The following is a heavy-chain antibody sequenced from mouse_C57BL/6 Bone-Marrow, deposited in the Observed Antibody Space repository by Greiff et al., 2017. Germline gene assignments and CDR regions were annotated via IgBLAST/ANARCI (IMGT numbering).Heavy chain of an antibody. CDR3: ARRVITTVVATWDFDY. J-gene: IGHJ2*01. Sequence: VQLKESGGGLVKPGGSLKLSCAASGFTFRDYGMHWVRQAPEKGLEWVAYISSGSSTIYYADTVKGRFTISRDNAKNTLFLQMTSLRSEDTAMYYCARRVITTVVATWDFDYWGQGTTLTVSS. V-gene: IGHV5-17*01. CDR2: ISSGSSTI. CDR1: GFTFRDYG. D-gene: IGHD1-1*01.